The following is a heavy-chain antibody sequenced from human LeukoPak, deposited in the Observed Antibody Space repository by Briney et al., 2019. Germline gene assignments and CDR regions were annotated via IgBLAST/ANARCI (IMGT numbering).Heavy chain of an antibody. CDR1: GYTFTSYY. J-gene: IGHJ6*02. Sequence: ASVKVSFKASGYTFTSYYMHWVRQAPGQGLEWMGIINPSGGSTSYAQKFQGRVTMTRDTSTSTVYMELSSLRSEDTAVYYCARDMSDFWSGYSHGTDVWGQGTTVTVSS. CDR3: ARDMSDFWSGYSHGTDV. V-gene: IGHV1-46*01. D-gene: IGHD3-3*01. CDR2: INPSGGST.